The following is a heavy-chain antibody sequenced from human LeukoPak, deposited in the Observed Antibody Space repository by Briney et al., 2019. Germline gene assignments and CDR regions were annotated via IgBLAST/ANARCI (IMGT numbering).Heavy chain of an antibody. Sequence: SETLSLTCAVYGGSFSGYYWSWIRQPPGKGLEWIGEINHSGSTNYNPSLKSRVTISVDTPKNQFSLKLSSVTAADTAVYYCARDRTYYYDSSGYPRGLGYWGQGTLVTVSS. CDR3: ARDRTYYYDSSGYPRGLGY. V-gene: IGHV4-34*01. J-gene: IGHJ4*02. D-gene: IGHD3-22*01. CDR1: GGSFSGYY. CDR2: INHSGST.